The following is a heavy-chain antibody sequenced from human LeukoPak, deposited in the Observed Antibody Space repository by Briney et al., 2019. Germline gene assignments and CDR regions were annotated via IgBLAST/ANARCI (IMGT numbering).Heavy chain of an antibody. V-gene: IGHV3-48*03. D-gene: IGHD3-10*01. J-gene: IGHJ4*02. CDR3: ARDGVQGAPRGGYFDY. CDR2: ISGGGSKI. CDR1: GFTFSSNE. Sequence: GGSLRLSCAASGFTFSSNEMNWVRQAPGKGLEWLSYISGGGSKIYYADSAKGRFTISRDNAKNSLYLQLNSLRAEDTAVYYCARDGVQGAPRGGYFDYWGQGILVTVSS.